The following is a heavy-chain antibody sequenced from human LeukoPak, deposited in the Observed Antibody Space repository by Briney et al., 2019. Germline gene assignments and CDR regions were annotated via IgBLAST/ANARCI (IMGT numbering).Heavy chain of an antibody. J-gene: IGHJ4*02. CDR3: ARDYRSTFDY. CDR2: ISSSGTTI. CDR1: GFTFSDYY. V-gene: IGHV3-11*01. D-gene: IGHD1-26*01. Sequence: GGSLRLSCAASGFTFSDYYMSWIRQAPGKGLEWVSYISSSGTTISYTDSVKGRFTISRDSAKNSLYLQMNSLSAEDTAVYYCARDYRSTFDYWGQGTLVTVSS.